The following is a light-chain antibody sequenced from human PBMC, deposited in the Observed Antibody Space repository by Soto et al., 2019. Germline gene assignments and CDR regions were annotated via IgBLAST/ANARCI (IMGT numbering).Light chain of an antibody. CDR2: YDD. J-gene: IGLJ1*01. CDR1: SSNIGNNA. Sequence: QSVLTQPPSVSEAPRQRVTISCSGSSSNIGNNAVNWYQQLPGKAPKLLIYYDDLLPSGVSDRFSGSKSGTSASLAISGLQSEDGADYYCAAWDDSLNGYVFGTGTKATVL. CDR3: AAWDDSLNGYV. V-gene: IGLV1-36*01.